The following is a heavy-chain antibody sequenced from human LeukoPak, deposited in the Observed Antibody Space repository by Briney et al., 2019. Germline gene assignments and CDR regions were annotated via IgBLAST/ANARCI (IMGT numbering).Heavy chain of an antibody. Sequence: SETLSLTCTVWGAPIRRYYENWMRESPGRGLEWIGYIYYSGNTNYNPSLKSRVTMSVDTSKNQFSLKVTSVTAADTAVYYCARFRNFVSDIWGQGTMVTVSS. CDR3: ARFRNFVSDI. CDR1: GAPIRRYY. J-gene: IGHJ3*02. D-gene: IGHD3-16*01. V-gene: IGHV4-59*12. CDR2: IYYSGNT.